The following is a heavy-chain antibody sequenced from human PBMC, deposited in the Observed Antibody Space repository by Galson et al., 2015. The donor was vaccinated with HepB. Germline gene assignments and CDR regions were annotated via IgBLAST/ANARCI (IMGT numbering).Heavy chain of an antibody. Sequence: ETLSLTCTVSGGSISSSSYYWGWIRQPPGKGLEWIGSIYYSGSTYYNPSLKSRVTISVDTSKNQFSLKLSSVTAADTAVYYCARDNSIAAAGTLGWFDPWGQGTLVTVSS. D-gene: IGHD6-13*01. CDR1: GGSISSSSYY. J-gene: IGHJ5*02. CDR2: IYYSGST. CDR3: ARDNSIAAAGTLGWFDP. V-gene: IGHV4-39*07.